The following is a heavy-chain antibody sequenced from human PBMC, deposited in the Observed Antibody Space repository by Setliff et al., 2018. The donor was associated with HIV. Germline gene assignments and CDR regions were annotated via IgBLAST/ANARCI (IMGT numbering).Heavy chain of an antibody. J-gene: IGHJ4*02. CDR1: GGSISSSTYY. V-gene: IGHV4-39*01. CDR2: IYYSGST. CDR3: ARRDGYSYGFYFDY. D-gene: IGHD5-18*01. Sequence: KPSETLSLTCTVSGGSISSSTYYWGWIRQPPGKGLEWIGTIYYSGSTYYNPALKSRLTISVDTSNNQFSLKLSSVTAADTAVYYCARRDGYSYGFYFDYWGQGTLVTVSS.